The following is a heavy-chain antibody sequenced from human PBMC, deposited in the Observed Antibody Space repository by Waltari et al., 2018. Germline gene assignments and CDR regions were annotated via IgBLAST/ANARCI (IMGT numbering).Heavy chain of an antibody. CDR3: ARAMYSSSWYGLPSDY. CDR1: GWSFSGYY. Sequence: QVQLQQWGAGLLKPLETLSLTCAVYGWSFSGYYWSWIRQPPGKGLEWIGEINHSGSTNYNPSLKSRVTISVDTSKNQFSLKLSSVTAADTAVYYCARAMYSSSWYGLPSDYWGQGTLVTVSS. V-gene: IGHV4-34*01. CDR2: INHSGST. J-gene: IGHJ4*02. D-gene: IGHD6-13*01.